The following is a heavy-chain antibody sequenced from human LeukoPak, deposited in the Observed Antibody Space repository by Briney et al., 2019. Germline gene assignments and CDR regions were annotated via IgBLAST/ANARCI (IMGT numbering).Heavy chain of an antibody. J-gene: IGHJ6*02. CDR2: ISYSGST. CDR3: ASYPAGGRVYNNMDV. CDR1: GGSMVSSS. V-gene: IGHV4-59*01. D-gene: IGHD1-1*01. Sequence: PSETLSLTCTVSGGSMVSSSWSWSRRPPGKGREWLGYISYSGSTNYNPSLMSRVTMSVDTSKNEFSLKLSSVTAADTAVYFCASYPAGGRVYNNMDVWGQGATVTVSS.